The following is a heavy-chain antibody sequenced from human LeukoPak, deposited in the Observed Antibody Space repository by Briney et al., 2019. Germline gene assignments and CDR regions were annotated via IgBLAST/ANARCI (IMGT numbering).Heavy chain of an antibody. CDR2: INPREGNT. Sequence: ASVKVSCKASGYIFTSYYMHWVRQAPGQGLEWMGIINPREGNTNYAQKFQGRVTMTRDTSTSTVYIELSGLRSEDTAVYYCAREPSGGYFDYWGQGILVTVSS. D-gene: IGHD3-10*01. CDR1: GYIFTSYY. CDR3: AREPSGGYFDY. V-gene: IGHV1-46*01. J-gene: IGHJ4*02.